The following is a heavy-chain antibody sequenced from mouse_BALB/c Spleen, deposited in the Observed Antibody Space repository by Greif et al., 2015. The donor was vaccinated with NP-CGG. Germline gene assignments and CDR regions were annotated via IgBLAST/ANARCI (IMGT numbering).Heavy chain of an antibody. CDR2: IYPVSGET. Sequence: QVQLQQPGPELASPGASVTLSCKASGYTFTDHIMNWVKKRPGRGLEWIGRIYPVSGETNYIQKFMGKVTFSVDRSSSTVYMVLNSLTSEDPAVYYCGRGQWSDYWGQGTTLTVSS. D-gene: IGHD1-1*02. CDR3: GRGQWSDY. J-gene: IGHJ2*01. CDR1: GYTFTDHI. V-gene: IGHV1-11*01.